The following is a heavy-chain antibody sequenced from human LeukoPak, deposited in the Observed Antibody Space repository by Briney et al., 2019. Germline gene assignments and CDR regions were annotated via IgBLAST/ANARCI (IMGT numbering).Heavy chain of an antibody. J-gene: IGHJ4*02. Sequence: GASVKVSCKASGGTFSSYAISWVRQAPGQGLEWMGGITPIFGTANYAQKFQGRVTITADESTSTAYMELSSLRSEDTAVYYCARVPFDVAGLLDYWGQGTLVTVSS. CDR3: ARVPFDVAGLLDY. CDR1: GGTFSSYA. V-gene: IGHV1-69*13. CDR2: ITPIFGTA. D-gene: IGHD6-19*01.